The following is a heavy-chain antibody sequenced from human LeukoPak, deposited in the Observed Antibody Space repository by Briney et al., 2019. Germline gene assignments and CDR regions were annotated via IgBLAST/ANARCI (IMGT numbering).Heavy chain of an antibody. V-gene: IGHV4-39*07. CDR1: GGSISSSSYY. CDR3: ARGASPSWRNWFDP. Sequence: SETLSLTCTVSGGSISSSSYYWGWIRQPPGKGLEWIGSIYYSGSTYYNPSLKSRVTISVDTSKNQFSLKLSSVTAADTAVYYRARGASPSWRNWFDPWGQGTLVTVSS. D-gene: IGHD5-24*01. J-gene: IGHJ5*02. CDR2: IYYSGST.